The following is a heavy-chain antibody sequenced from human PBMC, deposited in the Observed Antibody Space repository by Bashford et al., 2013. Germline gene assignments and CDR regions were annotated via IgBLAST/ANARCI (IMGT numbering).Heavy chain of an antibody. Sequence: GGSLRLSCAASGFTFSSYSMNWVRQAPGKGLEWVSYISSSSSTIYYADSVKGRFTISRDNAKNSLYLQMNSLRAEDTAVYYCARDGSGIAARLDAFDIWGQGTMATVSS. CDR3: ARDGSGIAARLDAFDI. J-gene: IGHJ3*02. V-gene: IGHV3-48*04. CDR2: ISSSSSTI. CDR1: GFTFSSYS. D-gene: IGHD6-6*01.